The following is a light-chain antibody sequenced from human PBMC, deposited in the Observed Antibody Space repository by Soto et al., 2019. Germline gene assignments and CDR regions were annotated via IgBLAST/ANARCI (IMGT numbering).Light chain of an antibody. V-gene: IGKV3-11*01. CDR1: QSVSSY. Sequence: EIVLTQSPATLSLSPGERATLSCRASQSVSSYLAWYQQKPGQAPRLLIYDASNRATGIPARFSGSGSGTDVTLTISSLEPDDFAVYYCQKRSNWPPGLTFGGGTKVEIK. CDR2: DAS. CDR3: QKRSNWPPGLT. J-gene: IGKJ4*01.